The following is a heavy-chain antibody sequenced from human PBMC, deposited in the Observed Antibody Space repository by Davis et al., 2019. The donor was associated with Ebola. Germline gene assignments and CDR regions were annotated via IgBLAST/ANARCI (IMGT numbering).Heavy chain of an antibody. J-gene: IGHJ4*02. CDR3: ARPGDDFWSGYYDY. CDR1: GGSINSFL. V-gene: IGHV4-59*08. CDR2: MFYNGDT. D-gene: IGHD3-3*01. Sequence: MPSETLSLTCSVSGGSINSFLWTWIRQPPGKGLEWVGCMFYNGDTKYNPSLKSRVTISVDTSKNQFSLKLSSVTAADTAVYYCARPGDDFWSGYYDYWGQGTLVTVSS.